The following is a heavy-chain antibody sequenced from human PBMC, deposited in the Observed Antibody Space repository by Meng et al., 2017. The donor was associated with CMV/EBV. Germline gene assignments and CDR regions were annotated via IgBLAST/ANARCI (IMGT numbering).Heavy chain of an antibody. CDR3: ARESRMFDY. CDR2: IYPGDSDT. Sequence: KVSCKGSGYSFTNYWVAWVRQMPGKGLEWMGIIYPGDSDTRYSPSFQGQVTISADKSISTAYLQWSSLKASDTAMYYCARESRMFDYWGQGTLVTVS. V-gene: IGHV5-51*01. CDR1: GYSFTNYW. J-gene: IGHJ4*02.